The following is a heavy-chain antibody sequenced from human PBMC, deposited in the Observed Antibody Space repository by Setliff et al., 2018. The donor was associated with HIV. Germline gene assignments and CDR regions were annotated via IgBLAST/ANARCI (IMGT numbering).Heavy chain of an antibody. CDR2: IYHSGST. V-gene: IGHV4-39*01. CDR3: ARQYNRQYGMDV. D-gene: IGHD1-20*01. Sequence: SETLSLTCTVSGGSVSSSTTYYWGWIRQPPGKGLEWIGSIYHSGSTYYNPALKSRVTISVDTSKNQFSLKLSSVTAADTAVYYCARQYNRQYGMDVWGQGTTVTVSS. J-gene: IGHJ6*02. CDR1: GGSVSSSTTYY.